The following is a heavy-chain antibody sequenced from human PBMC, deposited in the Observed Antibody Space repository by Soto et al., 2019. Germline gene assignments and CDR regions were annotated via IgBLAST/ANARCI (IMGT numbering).Heavy chain of an antibody. J-gene: IGHJ5*02. CDR3: ARDTILERPP. CDR1: GFTFSTYS. V-gene: IGHV3-48*02. CDR2: ISSGGTII. D-gene: IGHD1-1*01. Sequence: EMQLVESGGGLVQPGGSLRLSCAASGFTFSTYSMNWVRQGPGKGLEWVSYISSGGTIIYYADSVKGRFTISRDNAKNSLYLQMSSLRDEDSAVYYCARDTILERPPSGQGTLVTVSS.